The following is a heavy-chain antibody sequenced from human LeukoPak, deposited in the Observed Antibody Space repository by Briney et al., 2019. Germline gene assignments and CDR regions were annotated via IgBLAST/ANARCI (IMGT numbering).Heavy chain of an antibody. CDR1: GGTFSSYA. V-gene: IGHV1-69*04. D-gene: IGHD2-15*01. CDR2: IIPILGIA. CDR3: ARGILNCSGGSCYTTSGWYRTGMDV. Sequence: ASVKVSCKASGGTFSSYAISWVRQAPGQGLEWMGRIIPILGIANYAQKFQGRVTITADKSTSTAYMELSSLRSEDTAVYYCARGILNCSGGSCYTTSGWYRTGMDVWGQGTTVTVSS. J-gene: IGHJ6*02.